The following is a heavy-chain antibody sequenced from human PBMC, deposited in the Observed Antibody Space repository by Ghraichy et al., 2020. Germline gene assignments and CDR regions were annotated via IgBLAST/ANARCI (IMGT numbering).Heavy chain of an antibody. Sequence: SVKVSCKASGGTFSSYAISWVRQAPGQGLEWMGGIIPIFGTANYAQKFQGRVTITADESTSTAYMELSSLRSEDTAVYYCARERGDYYDSSVTYWGQGTLVTVSS. D-gene: IGHD3-22*01. CDR1: GGTFSSYA. V-gene: IGHV1-69*13. CDR2: IIPIFGTA. J-gene: IGHJ4*02. CDR3: ARERGDYYDSSVTY.